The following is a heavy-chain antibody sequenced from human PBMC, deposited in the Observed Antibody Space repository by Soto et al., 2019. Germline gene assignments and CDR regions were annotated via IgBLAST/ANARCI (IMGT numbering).Heavy chain of an antibody. CDR2: INSFSGDT. D-gene: IGHD2-15*01. Sequence: QVQLVQSGAEVKKPGASVKVSCKASGYTFTHYGITWVRQAPGQGLEWMGWINSFSGDTNYPQKLQGRLTMTTDTSTNTVYMELRNLRSDDTAAYYCARDLRSGGKYWYFDIWGRGTLVTVSS. V-gene: IGHV1-18*01. CDR1: GYTFTHYG. J-gene: IGHJ2*01. CDR3: ARDLRSGGKYWYFDI.